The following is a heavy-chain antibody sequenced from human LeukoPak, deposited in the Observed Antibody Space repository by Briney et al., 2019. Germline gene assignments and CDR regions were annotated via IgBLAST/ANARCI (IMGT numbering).Heavy chain of an antibody. Sequence: PSETLSLTCTVSGGSISSGDYYWSWIRQPPGKGLEWIGYIYYSGSTYYNPSLKSRVTISVDTSKNQFSLKLSSVTAADTAVYYCARESDSSGYCLMGDAFDIWGQGTMVTVSS. V-gene: IGHV4-30-4*01. D-gene: IGHD3-22*01. CDR2: IYYSGST. CDR1: GGSISSGDYY. CDR3: ARESDSSGYCLMGDAFDI. J-gene: IGHJ3*02.